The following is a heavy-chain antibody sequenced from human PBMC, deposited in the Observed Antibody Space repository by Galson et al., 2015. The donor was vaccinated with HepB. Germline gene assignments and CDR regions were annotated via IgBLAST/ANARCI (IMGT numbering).Heavy chain of an antibody. J-gene: IGHJ5*02. V-gene: IGHV1-18*01. Sequence: SVKVSCKASGYTFNSYGISWVRQAPGQGLEWMGWISAYNGNTNYAQNLQGRVTMTTYTSTTTAYMELRSLRSDDTAVYYCVRVSGDYGDSGPDESWGQGTLVTVSS. CDR3: VRVSGDYGDSGPDES. D-gene: IGHD4-17*01. CDR1: GYTFNSYG. CDR2: ISAYNGNT.